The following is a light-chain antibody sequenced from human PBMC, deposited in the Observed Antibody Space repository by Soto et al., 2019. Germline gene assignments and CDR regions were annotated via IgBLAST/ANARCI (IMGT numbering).Light chain of an antibody. Sequence: DIVMTQSPDSLAVSLGERATINCKSSQSVLYSSNNKNYLAWYQQKPGQPPKLLIYWASTRESGVPERFSGSGSGKDFTLTISSLQAEDVAVYYCQKYYSTPWTFGQGNKLEIK. J-gene: IGKJ1*01. CDR3: QKYYSTPWT. CDR1: QSVLYSSNNKNY. CDR2: WAS. V-gene: IGKV4-1*01.